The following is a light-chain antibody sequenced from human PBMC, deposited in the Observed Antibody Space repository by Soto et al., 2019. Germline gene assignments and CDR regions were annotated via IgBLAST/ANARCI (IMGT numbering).Light chain of an antibody. CDR2: GAS. J-gene: IGKJ4*01. V-gene: IGKV3-20*01. CDR3: QQYGSSPLT. CDR1: QSVSSSY. Sequence: EIVLTQSPGTLSLSPGERATLSCRASQSVSSSYLAWYQQKPGQAPRLLIYGASSRATGIPDTFSGSGSGTDFNLTISRLEPEDFAEYYCQQYGSSPLTFGGGTKVEIK.